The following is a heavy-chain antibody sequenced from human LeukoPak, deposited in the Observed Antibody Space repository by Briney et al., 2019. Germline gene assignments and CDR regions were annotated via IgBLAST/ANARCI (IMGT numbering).Heavy chain of an antibody. CDR2: INNEGSST. J-gene: IGHJ4*02. CDR1: GFTFSSHW. Sequence: GGSLRLSCAASGFTFSSHWMHWVRQAPGKGLVWVSHINNEGSSTTYADSVKGRFTISRDNAKNTLYLQLNSLRAEDTAVYYCARPYGGQGYWGQGTLVTVSS. V-gene: IGHV3-74*01. CDR3: ARPYGGQGY. D-gene: IGHD4-23*01.